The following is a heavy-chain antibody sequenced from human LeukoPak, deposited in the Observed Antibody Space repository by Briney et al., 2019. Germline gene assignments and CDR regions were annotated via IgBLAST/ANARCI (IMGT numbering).Heavy chain of an antibody. V-gene: IGHV4-39*07. CDR1: GGSISSSSYY. CDR3: ARVNPHYYGSSGYFDY. CDR2: IYYSGST. Sequence: PSETLSLTCTVSGGSISSSSYYWGWIRQPPGKGLEWIGSIYYSGSTYHNPSLKSRVAISVDTSKNQFSLKLSSVTAADTAVYYCARVNPHYYGSSGYFDYWGQGTLVTVSS. J-gene: IGHJ4*02. D-gene: IGHD3-22*01.